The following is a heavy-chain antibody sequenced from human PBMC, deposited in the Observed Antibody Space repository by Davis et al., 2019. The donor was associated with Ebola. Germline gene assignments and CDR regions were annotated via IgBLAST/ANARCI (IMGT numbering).Heavy chain of an antibody. CDR1: GGTFSSYA. CDR3: TLLQEHL. Sequence: SVKVSCKASGGTFSSYAISWVRQAPGQGLEWMGGIIPIFGTANYAQKFQGRVTITTDESTSTAYMELSSLHQGPIGLPPGTLLQEHLWG. J-gene: IGHJ6*01. V-gene: IGHV1-69*05. CDR2: IIPIFGTA.